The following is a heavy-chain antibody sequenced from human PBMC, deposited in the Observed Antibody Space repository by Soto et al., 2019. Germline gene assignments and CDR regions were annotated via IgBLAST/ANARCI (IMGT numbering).Heavy chain of an antibody. V-gene: IGHV3-74*01. CDR3: GKFPHTGFESEL. Sequence: EVHLVESGGGVVQPGGSLRLSCAASGFGFSDYWVHWVRQAPGKGLEWVARIQSDGSSTSYAESVKGRFTISRDNAKNTLYPENKGLEGDETAVYFFGKFPHTGFESELWGQGNLVTGSS. CDR1: GFGFSDYW. CDR2: IQSDGSST. J-gene: IGHJ4*02. D-gene: IGHD5-12*01.